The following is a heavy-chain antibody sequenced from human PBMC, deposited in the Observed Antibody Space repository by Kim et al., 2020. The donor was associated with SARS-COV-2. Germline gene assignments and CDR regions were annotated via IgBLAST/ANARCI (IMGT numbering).Heavy chain of an antibody. Sequence: SETLSLTCTVSGGSVSLYSWTWIRQTPGKGPEWIGYVSHSGNTHYNPSLKGRVTLSVETSKSQFALKLTSVTAADTATYYCARHRSGGTCSSGLCYFELWGPGTLVTVSS. J-gene: IGHJ4*02. CDR1: GGSVSLYS. D-gene: IGHD2-15*01. CDR3: ARHRSGGTCSSGLCYFEL. CDR2: VSHSGNT. V-gene: IGHV4-59*08.